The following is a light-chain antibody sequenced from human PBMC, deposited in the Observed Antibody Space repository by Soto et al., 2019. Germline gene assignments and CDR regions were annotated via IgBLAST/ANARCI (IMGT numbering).Light chain of an antibody. CDR2: GAS. CDR3: QQYFKWPPMT. Sequence: EVVMTQSPATLSVSPGERATLSCRASETVATNLAWYQQKPGQAPRLLISGASTRAAGISDRFRGSGSGTEFTLTISSLRSEDSAIYYCQQYFKWPPMTFGQGTKVEI. CDR1: ETVATN. V-gene: IGKV3-15*01. J-gene: IGKJ1*01.